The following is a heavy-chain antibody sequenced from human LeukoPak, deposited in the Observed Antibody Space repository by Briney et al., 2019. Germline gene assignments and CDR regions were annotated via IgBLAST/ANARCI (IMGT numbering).Heavy chain of an antibody. CDR3: AKDSSMIVVARCWFDP. CDR2: ISGSDGNT. CDR1: GVTFRNYA. V-gene: IGHV3-23*01. D-gene: IGHD3-22*01. Sequence: PGGTLRLSCGASGVTFRNYAMNWVRQAPGKGLEWVSTISGSDGNTYYADSVKGRFTISRDNSKNTLYLQMNSLRAEDTAVYYCAKDSSMIVVARCWFDPWGQGTLVTVSS. J-gene: IGHJ5*02.